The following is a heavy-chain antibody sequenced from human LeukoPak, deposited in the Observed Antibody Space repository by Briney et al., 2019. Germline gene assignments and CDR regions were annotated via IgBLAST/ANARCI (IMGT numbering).Heavy chain of an antibody. CDR2: INDGGEIT. J-gene: IGHJ4*02. CDR1: GFTFSSYV. V-gene: IGHV3-23*01. Sequence: GGSLRLSCAASGFTFSSYVMTWVGQAPGKGLEWVSVINDGGEITHYADSVRGRFTISRDNSKNTLYLQMNSLRAEDTALYYCAKYLGGSGTYRQFDYWGQGTLVTVSS. CDR3: AKYLGGSGTYRQFDY. D-gene: IGHD3-10*01.